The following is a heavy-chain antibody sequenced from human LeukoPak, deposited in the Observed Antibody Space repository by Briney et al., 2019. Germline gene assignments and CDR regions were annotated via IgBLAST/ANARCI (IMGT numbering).Heavy chain of an antibody. J-gene: IGHJ6*02. CDR3: ARGSIVVVPAAIDYYYYGMDV. D-gene: IGHD2-2*01. V-gene: IGHV1-69*05. CDR2: IIPIFGTA. Sequence: ASVKVSCKASGGTFSSYAISWVRQAPGQGLEWMGGIIPIFGTANYAQKFQGRVTMTRDTSTSTVYMELSSLRSEDTAVYYCARGSIVVVPAAIDYYYYGMDVWGQGTTVTVSS. CDR1: GGTFSSYA.